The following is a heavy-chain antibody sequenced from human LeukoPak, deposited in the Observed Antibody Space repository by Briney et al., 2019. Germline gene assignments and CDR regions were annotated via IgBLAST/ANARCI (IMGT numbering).Heavy chain of an antibody. J-gene: IGHJ4*02. CDR1: GFTFSTYP. CDR2: ISHHGSNE. D-gene: IGHD3-9*01. CDR3: ARVHDTTGYYHYFDS. V-gene: IGHV3-30*14. Sequence: RGSLRLSCEASGFTFSTYPMHWVRQAPDKGLEWVAMISHHGSNEYYADSVKGRFTISRDNSKNTLYLQMNNPRVEDTAIYYCARVHDTTGYYHYFDSWGQGTLVTVSS.